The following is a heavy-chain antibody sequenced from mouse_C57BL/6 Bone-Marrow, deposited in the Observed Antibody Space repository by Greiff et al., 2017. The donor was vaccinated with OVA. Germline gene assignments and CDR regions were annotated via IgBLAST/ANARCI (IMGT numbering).Heavy chain of an antibody. CDR1: GFTFSSYA. J-gene: IGHJ2*01. CDR3: ARDYGIHFDY. CDR2: ISDGGSYT. V-gene: IGHV5-4*01. Sequence: EVMLVESGGGLVKPGGSLKLSCAASGFTFSSYAMSWVRQTPEKRLEWVATISDGGSYTYYPDNVKGRFTISRDNAKNNLYLQMSHLKSEDTAMYYCARDYGIHFDYWGQGTTLTVSS. D-gene: IGHD2-1*01.